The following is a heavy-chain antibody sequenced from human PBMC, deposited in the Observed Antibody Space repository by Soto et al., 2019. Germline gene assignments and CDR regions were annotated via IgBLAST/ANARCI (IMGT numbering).Heavy chain of an antibody. J-gene: IGHJ5*02. V-gene: IGHV3-21*01. CDR3: ARDGNYYAISTGYYRPRDNWFDP. CDR2: ISSSSSYI. Sequence: GALRLSCAASGFTFSSYSMNWVRQAPGKGLEWVSSISSSSSYIYYADSVKGRFTISRDNAKNSLYLQMNSLRAEDTAVYYCARDGNYYAISTGYYRPRDNWFDPWGQGTLVTVSS. CDR1: GFTFSSYS. D-gene: IGHD3-9*01.